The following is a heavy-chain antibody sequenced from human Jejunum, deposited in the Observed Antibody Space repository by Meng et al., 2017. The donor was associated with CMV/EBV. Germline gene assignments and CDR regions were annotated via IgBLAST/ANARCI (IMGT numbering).Heavy chain of an antibody. CDR2: FYSSDTY. D-gene: IGHD1-26*01. J-gene: IGHJ4*02. CDR3: ARGPGASTREGFDH. CDR1: GGSINNYY. Sequence: QLQVQESGPGLVKPSGTLSLTCTVHGGSINNYYWSWIRQSAGKGLEWIGRFYSSDTYNYHPSLNSRVTMSLDTSKKQFSLILSSVTAADTARYYCARGPGASTREGFDHWGLGTLVTVSS. V-gene: IGHV4-4*07.